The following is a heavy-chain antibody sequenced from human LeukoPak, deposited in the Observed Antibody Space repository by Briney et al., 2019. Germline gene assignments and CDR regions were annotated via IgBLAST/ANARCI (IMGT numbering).Heavy chain of an antibody. CDR1: GGSISSYY. J-gene: IGHJ4*02. D-gene: IGHD4-17*01. CDR3: ASGTTVTTFDY. CDR2: IYYSGST. Sequence: SETLSLTCTVSGGSISSYYWSWIRQPPGKGLEWIGYIYYSGSTNYNPSLKSRVTISVDTSKNQFSLKLSSVTAADMAVYYCASGTTVTTFDYWGQGTLVTVSS. V-gene: IGHV4-59*01.